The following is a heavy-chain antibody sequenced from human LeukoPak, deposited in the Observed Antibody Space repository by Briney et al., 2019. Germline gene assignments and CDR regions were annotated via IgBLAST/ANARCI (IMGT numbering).Heavy chain of an antibody. J-gene: IGHJ4*02. D-gene: IGHD3-10*01. CDR1: GGSVRSGSYY. V-gene: IGHV4-61*01. Sequence: SETLSLTCSVSGGSVRSGSYYWSWIRQPPGKGLEWIGYIYYSGSTNYNPSLRSRVTISVDTSKNQFSLKLSSVTAADTAVYYCARGYYGSGSFFDYWGQGTLVTVSS. CDR2: IYYSGST. CDR3: ARGYYGSGSFFDY.